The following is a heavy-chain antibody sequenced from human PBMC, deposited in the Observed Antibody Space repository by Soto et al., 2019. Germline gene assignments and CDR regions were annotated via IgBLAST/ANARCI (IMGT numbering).Heavy chain of an antibody. Sequence: GASVKVSCKASGYSFTSYHMHWVRQAPGQGLEWMGLIDPRDGSTSYSQKFQGRVTMTRDTSTSTVYMELSSLKFEDTAVYYCTSGYSYGPSFDYWGQGILVTVSS. CDR1: GYSFTSYH. J-gene: IGHJ4*02. CDR3: TSGYSYGPSFDY. V-gene: IGHV1-46*01. CDR2: IDPRDGST. D-gene: IGHD5-12*01.